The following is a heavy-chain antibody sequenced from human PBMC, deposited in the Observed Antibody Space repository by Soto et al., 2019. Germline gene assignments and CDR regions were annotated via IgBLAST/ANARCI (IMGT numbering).Heavy chain of an antibody. CDR1: GGSISTSSYY. CDR3: ARLWTTVANDD. D-gene: IGHD4-17*01. CDR2: IFYSGST. V-gene: IGHV4-39*01. Sequence: SLTCTVSGGSISTSSYYWVWIRQPPGKGLEYIGSIFYSGSTYYNPSLKSRVTISVTTSKNQFSLKLSSVTAADTAVYYCARLWTTVANDDWGQGTRVTVAS. J-gene: IGHJ4*02.